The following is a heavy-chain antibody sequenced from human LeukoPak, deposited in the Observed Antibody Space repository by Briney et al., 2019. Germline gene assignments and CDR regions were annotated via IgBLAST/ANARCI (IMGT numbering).Heavy chain of an antibody. Sequence: PSETLSLTCTVSGGSLSGHYWNWIRQAPGQGLEWVAYVYYKGTTNANPSLKSRVTISADTSKNQFSLNLSSVTAADTAVYYCARTQSQSGSYRYYFGYWGQGTLVTVSS. CDR1: GGSLSGHY. CDR3: ARTQSQSGSYRYYFGY. J-gene: IGHJ4*02. CDR2: VYYKGTT. V-gene: IGHV4-59*11. D-gene: IGHD1-26*01.